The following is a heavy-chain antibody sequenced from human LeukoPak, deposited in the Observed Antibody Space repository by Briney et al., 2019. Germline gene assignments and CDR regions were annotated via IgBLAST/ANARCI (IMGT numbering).Heavy chain of an antibody. CDR2: ISGSGGST. CDR3: AKDLVVVPASHDY. V-gene: IGHV3-23*01. Sequence: GGSLRLSCAASGFTFSSYAMSWVRQAPGKGLEWVSAISGSGGSTYYADSVKGRFTISRDNSKNTLYLQMNSPRAEDTAVYYCAKDLVVVPASHDYWGQGTLVTVSS. J-gene: IGHJ4*02. CDR1: GFTFSSYA. D-gene: IGHD2-2*01.